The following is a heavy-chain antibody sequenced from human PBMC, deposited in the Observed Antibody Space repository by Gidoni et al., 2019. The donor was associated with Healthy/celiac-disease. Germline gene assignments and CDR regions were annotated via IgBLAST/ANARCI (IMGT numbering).Heavy chain of an antibody. J-gene: IGHJ4*02. CDR2: IYYSGST. Sequence: QVQMQESGPGLVKPSGTLYLTCPVSGGSISHYYWSWIRQPPGKVLEWIGYIYYSGSTNYNPSLKSRVTISVDTSKNHFSLKLSSVTAADTAVYYCARDQGSGSAIDYWGQGTLVTVSS. CDR3: ARDQGSGSAIDY. V-gene: IGHV4-59*01. CDR1: GGSISHYY. D-gene: IGHD3-10*01.